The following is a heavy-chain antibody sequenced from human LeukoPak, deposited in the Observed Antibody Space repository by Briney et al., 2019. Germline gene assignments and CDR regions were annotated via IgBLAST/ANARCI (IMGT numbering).Heavy chain of an antibody. J-gene: IGHJ5*02. CDR1: GYTFSTYG. CDR3: ARKRCTGDCYLFDP. CDR2: INTNNGNT. D-gene: IGHD2-21*02. Sequence: ASVKVSCKASGYTFSTYGLMWVRQAPGQGLEWMGWINTNNGNTNYAQKFQSRVTMTTDTSTSTGYMELRSLRSDDTAVYYCARKRCTGDCYLFDPWGQGTLVTVSS. V-gene: IGHV1-18*01.